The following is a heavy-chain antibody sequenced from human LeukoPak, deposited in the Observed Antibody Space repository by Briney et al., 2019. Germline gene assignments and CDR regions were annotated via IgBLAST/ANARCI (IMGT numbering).Heavy chain of an antibody. V-gene: IGHV3-30*18. CDR2: ISYDGSNK. J-gene: IGHJ6*02. CDR1: GFTFSSYG. Sequence: PGRSLRLSCAASGFTFSSYGMHWVRQAPGKGLEWVAVISYDGSNKYYADSVKGRFTISRDNSKNTLYLQMNSLRAEDTAVYYCAKDMGGGSRTYYDFWSFYYYGMDVWGRGTTVTVSS. D-gene: IGHD3-3*01. CDR3: AKDMGGGSRTYYDFWSFYYYGMDV.